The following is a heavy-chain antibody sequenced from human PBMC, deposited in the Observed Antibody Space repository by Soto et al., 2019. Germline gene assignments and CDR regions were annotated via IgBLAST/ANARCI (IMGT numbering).Heavy chain of an antibody. Sequence: QVQLVQSGAEVKKPGSSVKVSCKASGGTFSSYAIGWVRQAPGQGLEWMGGIIPIFGTANYAQKFQGRVTITADKSTSTAYMELSSLRSEDTAVYYCARDEAIGDCGGDCYDYYYGMDVWGQGTTVTVSS. CDR2: IIPIFGTA. D-gene: IGHD2-21*02. V-gene: IGHV1-69*06. CDR1: GGTFSSYA. J-gene: IGHJ6*02. CDR3: ARDEAIGDCGGDCYDYYYGMDV.